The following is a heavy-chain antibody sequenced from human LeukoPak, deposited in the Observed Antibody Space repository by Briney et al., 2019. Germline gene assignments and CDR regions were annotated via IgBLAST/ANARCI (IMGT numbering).Heavy chain of an antibody. D-gene: IGHD6-13*01. V-gene: IGHV4-34*01. Sequence: SETLSLTCAVYGGSFSGYYWSWIRQPPGKGLEWIGEINHSGSTNYNPSLKSRVTISVDTSKNQFSLKLSSVTAADTAVYYCARGRGIAAAGRGWFDPWGQGTLVTVSS. J-gene: IGHJ5*02. CDR1: GGSFSGYY. CDR2: INHSGST. CDR3: ARGRGIAAAGRGWFDP.